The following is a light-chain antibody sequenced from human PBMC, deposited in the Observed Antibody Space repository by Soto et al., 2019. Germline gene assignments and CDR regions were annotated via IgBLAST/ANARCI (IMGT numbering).Light chain of an antibody. V-gene: IGKV1-13*02. CDR2: DAS. Sequence: AIQLTQSPSSLSASVGDRVTITCRASQGISSALAWYQQKPAKAPKSLIYDASSLESGVPSRFSGSGSGTDFTLTINSLQPEDFATYYCQQFDIYPYTFGQGTKLEIK. CDR1: QGISSA. CDR3: QQFDIYPYT. J-gene: IGKJ2*01.